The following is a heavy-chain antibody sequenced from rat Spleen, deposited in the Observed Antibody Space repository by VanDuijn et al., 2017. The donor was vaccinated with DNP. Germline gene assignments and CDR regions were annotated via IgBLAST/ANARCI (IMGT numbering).Heavy chain of an antibody. J-gene: IGHJ4*01. Sequence: HVQLKESGPGLVQPSQTLSLTCIVSGFSLNSYHVHWVRQPPGKGLEWLGRIQNGGSTDYNSALKSRLSISRDTSKSQVFLKMNSVQTEDTAMYFCARAWWKDSMDAWGQGTSVTVSS. CDR1: GFSLNSYH. CDR2: IQNGGST. V-gene: IGHV2-27*01. CDR3: ARAWWKDSMDA. D-gene: IGHD1-1*01.